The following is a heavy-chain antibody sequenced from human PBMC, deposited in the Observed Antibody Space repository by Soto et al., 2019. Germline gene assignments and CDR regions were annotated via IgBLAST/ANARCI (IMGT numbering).Heavy chain of an antibody. J-gene: IGHJ4*02. CDR1: GFTFSNYP. V-gene: IGHV3-23*01. D-gene: IGHD2-2*01. Sequence: PGGSLRLSCAASGFTFSNYPITWVRQAPGKGLDWVSTISGSGVDTYYPNSVKGRVTISRDNSKNTLYLQINSLRAEDTAIYYCAKGGLLPRANRWFWGQGTLVTVSS. CDR3: AKGGLLPRANRWF. CDR2: ISGSGVDT.